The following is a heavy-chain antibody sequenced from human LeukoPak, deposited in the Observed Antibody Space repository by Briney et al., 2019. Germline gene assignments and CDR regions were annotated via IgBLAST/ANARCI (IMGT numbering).Heavy chain of an antibody. CDR2: IYHSGST. Sequence: PSETLSLTCAVSGYSISSGYYWGWIRQPPGKGLERIGSIYHSGSTYYNPSLKSRVTISVDTSKNQFSLKLSSVTAADTAVYYCARLSPAYYFDYWGQGTLVTVSS. V-gene: IGHV4-38-2*01. CDR1: GYSISSGYY. J-gene: IGHJ4*02. CDR3: ARLSPAYYFDY. D-gene: IGHD2-2*01.